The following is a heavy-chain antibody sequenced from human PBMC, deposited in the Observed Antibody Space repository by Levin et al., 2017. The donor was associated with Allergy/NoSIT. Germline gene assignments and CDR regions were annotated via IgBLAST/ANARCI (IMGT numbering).Heavy chain of an antibody. CDR3: ARRDSDGSNSFDY. CDR1: GYSFTSYW. Sequence: GESLKISCQASGYSFTSYWFGWVRQRPGKGLEWMGLIFPSDSDTRVSPSFQGQIIMSVDKSISTAYLQWSSLKAADSAMYYGARRDSDGSNSFDYWGQGTLVTVSS. D-gene: IGHD4-23*01. J-gene: IGHJ4*02. CDR2: IFPSDSDT. V-gene: IGHV5-51*01.